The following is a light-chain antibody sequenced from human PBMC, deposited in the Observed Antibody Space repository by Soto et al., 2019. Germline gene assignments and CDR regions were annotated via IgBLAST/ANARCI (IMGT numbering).Light chain of an antibody. CDR1: QSVSSY. CDR3: QQRSDWPST. Sequence: EIVLTQSPATLSLSPGERATLSCRASQSVSSYLAWYQQKPGQAPRLLIYDASNRATVIPARFSGSGSGTDFPLIISSLEHDDFAVYYCQQRSDWPSTFGGGTKVQIK. V-gene: IGKV3-11*01. J-gene: IGKJ4*02. CDR2: DAS.